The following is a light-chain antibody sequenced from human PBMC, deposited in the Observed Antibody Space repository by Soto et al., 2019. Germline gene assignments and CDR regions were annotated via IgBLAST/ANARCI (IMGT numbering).Light chain of an antibody. CDR2: DVK. V-gene: IGLV2-11*01. Sequence: QSVLTQPRSVSGSPGQSVTISCTGTSSDVGGYSYVSWYQQHPGKAPKLMMYDVKTRPSGIPDRFSGSKSGNTASLTISGLQAEDEADYYCFSYAGSYIFVFGSGTKLTVL. J-gene: IGLJ1*01. CDR1: SSDVGGYSY. CDR3: FSYAGSYIFV.